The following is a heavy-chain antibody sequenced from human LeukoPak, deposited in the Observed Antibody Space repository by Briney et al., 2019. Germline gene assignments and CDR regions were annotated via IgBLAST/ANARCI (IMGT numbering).Heavy chain of an antibody. CDR2: ISGSGGST. V-gene: IGHV3-23*01. D-gene: IGHD3-16*01. CDR1: GFTFSNHA. J-gene: IGHJ4*02. CDR3: AKDGVSRTDPYYFDY. Sequence: PGGSLRLSCAASGFTFSNHAMSWVRQAPGKGLEWVSAISGSGGSTYYADSVKGRFTISRDNSKNTLYLQMNSLRAEDTAVYYCAKDGVSRTDPYYFDYWGQGTLVTVSS.